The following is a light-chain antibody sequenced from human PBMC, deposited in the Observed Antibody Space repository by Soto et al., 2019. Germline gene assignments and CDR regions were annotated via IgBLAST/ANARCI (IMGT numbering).Light chain of an antibody. CDR3: QQSYRTPLT. Sequence: DVQMTQSPSSLSASVGDRVTITCRASQSISNYLNWYQQKPGKAPKLLIYAASTLQSEVPSRFSGSGSGTDFTLTISSLQPEDFATYYCQQSYRTPLTFGGGTKVEIK. CDR2: AAS. V-gene: IGKV1-39*01. J-gene: IGKJ4*01. CDR1: QSISNY.